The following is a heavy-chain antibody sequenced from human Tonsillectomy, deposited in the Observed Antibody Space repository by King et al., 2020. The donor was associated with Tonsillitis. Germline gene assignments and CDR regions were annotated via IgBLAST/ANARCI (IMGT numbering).Heavy chain of an antibody. D-gene: IGHD5-18*01. J-gene: IGHJ5*02. CDR3: ARPGYSYGQNWFDP. CDR2: IHYSGST. Sequence: QLQESGPGLVTASETLSITCTVSGGSISSSSHYWGWVRQPPGKGLEWIGCIHYSGSTYYNPSLKTRVTISVDTSKNQFSLKLSSVNAADTAVYYCARPGYSYGQNWFDPWGQGTLVTVSS. CDR1: GGSISSSSHY. V-gene: IGHV4-39*01.